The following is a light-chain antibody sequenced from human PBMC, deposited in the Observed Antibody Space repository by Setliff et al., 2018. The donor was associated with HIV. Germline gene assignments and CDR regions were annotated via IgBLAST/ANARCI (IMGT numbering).Light chain of an antibody. CDR3: TSYTTSYTYV. V-gene: IGLV2-14*03. J-gene: IGLJ1*01. CDR2: DVT. Sequence: QSVLTQPASVSGSPGQSITISCTGTSSDVGAFNYVSWYQQHPGTAPTLMISDVTNRPSGVSNRFSGSKSGNTASLTISGLQAEDEADYFCTSYTTSYTYVFGTGTKVTV. CDR1: SSDVGAFNY.